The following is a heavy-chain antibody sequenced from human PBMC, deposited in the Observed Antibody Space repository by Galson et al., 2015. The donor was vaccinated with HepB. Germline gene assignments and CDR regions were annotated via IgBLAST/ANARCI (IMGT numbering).Heavy chain of an antibody. D-gene: IGHD3-9*01. CDR3: ARDRNIRYDILTGYSNNWFDP. Sequence: SVKVSCKASGYTSTGYYMHWVRQAPGQGLEWMGWINPNSGGTNYAQKFQGRVTMTRDTSISTAYMELSRLRSDDTAVYYCARDRNIRYDILTGYSNNWFDPWGQGTLVTVSS. V-gene: IGHV1-2*02. CDR1: GYTSTGYY. CDR2: INPNSGGT. J-gene: IGHJ5*02.